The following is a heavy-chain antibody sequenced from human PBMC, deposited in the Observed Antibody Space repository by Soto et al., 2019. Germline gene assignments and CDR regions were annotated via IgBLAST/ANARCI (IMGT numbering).Heavy chain of an antibody. J-gene: IGHJ5*02. Sequence: QVQLQESGPGLVKPSETLSLSCTVSGGSVGSGSYYWSWIRQPPGKGLEWIGYIYYSGTTNYNPSLKSRVTISVDPSKNQFSLNLTSVTAADTAVYYCARGLDYGSLYRVDPWGQGTLVTVSS. CDR3: ARGLDYGSLYRVDP. V-gene: IGHV4-61*01. D-gene: IGHD6-13*01. CDR1: GGSVGSGSYY. CDR2: IYYSGTT.